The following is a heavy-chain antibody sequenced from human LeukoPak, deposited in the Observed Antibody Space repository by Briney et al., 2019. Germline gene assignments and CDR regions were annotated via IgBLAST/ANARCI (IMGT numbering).Heavy chain of an antibody. J-gene: IGHJ4*02. CDR3: AISIAVAGTFDY. D-gene: IGHD6-19*01. V-gene: IGHV4-39*01. CDR2: IYNSGST. CDR1: GGSISSSSYY. Sequence: SETLSLTCTVSGGSISSSSYYWGWIRQPSGKGLEWIGSIYNSGSTYYNPSLKSRVTISVDTSKNQFSLKLSSVTAADTAVYYCAISIAVAGTFDYWGQGTLVTVSS.